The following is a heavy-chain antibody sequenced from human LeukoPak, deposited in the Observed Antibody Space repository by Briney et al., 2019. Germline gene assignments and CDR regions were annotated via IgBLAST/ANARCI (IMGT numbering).Heavy chain of an antibody. D-gene: IGHD1-14*01. V-gene: IGHV3-7*01. CDR1: GFTFSSYD. CDR2: IKQDGSDK. J-gene: IGHJ4*02. Sequence: PGRSLRLSCAASGFTFSSYDMHWVRQAPGKGLEWVGNIKQDGSDKNYMDSVKGRFTISRDNTKNSVYLQMSSLRAEDTAVYYCAREVWGPEYWGQGTLVTVSS. CDR3: AREVWGPEY.